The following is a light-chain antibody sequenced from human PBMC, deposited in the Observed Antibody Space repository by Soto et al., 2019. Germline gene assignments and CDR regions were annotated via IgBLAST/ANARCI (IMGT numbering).Light chain of an antibody. Sequence: DIQLTQSLSTLSAAVGDSVTITCRASQNIRNLLAWYQQKPGKAPKPLIYDAPTLKTGVPSRFSDSGSGSEFNFTITGLQPDDFATYFCQQYNTYSTFGQGTRLEIK. CDR2: DAP. V-gene: IGKV1-5*01. J-gene: IGKJ5*01. CDR1: QNIRNL. CDR3: QQYNTYST.